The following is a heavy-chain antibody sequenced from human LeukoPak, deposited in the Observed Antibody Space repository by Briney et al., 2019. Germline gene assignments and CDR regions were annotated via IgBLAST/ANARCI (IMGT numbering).Heavy chain of an antibody. CDR1: GFTLSSYW. Sequence: GGSLRLSCAASGFTLSSYWMHWVRQAPGEGLVWVSRINEDGGRTDSAGSVRGRFTISRDIAKNTLILQMNSLRVEDTAVYYCVRDFGGEDDFWGQGTLVTVSS. CDR3: VRDFGGEDDF. CDR2: INEDGGRT. D-gene: IGHD2-15*01. V-gene: IGHV3-74*01. J-gene: IGHJ4*02.